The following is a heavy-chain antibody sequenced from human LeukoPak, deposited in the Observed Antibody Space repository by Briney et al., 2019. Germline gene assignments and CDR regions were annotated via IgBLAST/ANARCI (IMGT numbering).Heavy chain of an antibody. D-gene: IGHD4-17*01. CDR2: ISGSGGST. CDR1: GFTFNYYA. Sequence: GGSLRLSCAASGFTFNYYAMSWVRQAPGKGLEWVSAISGSGGSTYYADSVKGRFTISRDNSKNTLYLQMNSLRAEDTAVYYCAKDPPEDSDYGDYLYYMDVWGKGTTVTVSS. V-gene: IGHV3-23*01. J-gene: IGHJ6*03. CDR3: AKDPPEDSDYGDYLYYMDV.